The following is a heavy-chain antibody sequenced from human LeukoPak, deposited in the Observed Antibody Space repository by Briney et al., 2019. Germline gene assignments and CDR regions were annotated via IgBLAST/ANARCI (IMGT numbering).Heavy chain of an antibody. V-gene: IGHV1-8*01. J-gene: IGHJ5*02. Sequence: GASVKVSCKASGYTFTSYDINWVRQATGQGLEWMGWMNPNSGNTGYAQKFQGRVTMTRNTSISTAYMGLSSLRSEDTAVYYCARGSRITMIVVVIETSNWFDPWGQGTLVTVSS. CDR2: MNPNSGNT. CDR1: GYTFTSYD. D-gene: IGHD3-22*01. CDR3: ARGSRITMIVVVIETSNWFDP.